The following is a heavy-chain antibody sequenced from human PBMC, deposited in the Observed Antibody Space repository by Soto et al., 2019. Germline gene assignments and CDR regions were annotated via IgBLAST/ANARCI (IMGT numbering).Heavy chain of an antibody. J-gene: IGHJ6*02. Sequence: QVQLVQSGAEVKKPGSSVTVSCKASGGTFNSNAITWVRQAPGQGLEWMGGIIPMAQRPNYAQKFQDRVTIRADESTGTAYMELSSLTSEDTAAYYCASRSLDVWGQGTTVTVSS. CDR1: GGTFNSNA. CDR2: IIPMAQRP. CDR3: ASRSLDV. V-gene: IGHV1-69*12. D-gene: IGHD3-10*01.